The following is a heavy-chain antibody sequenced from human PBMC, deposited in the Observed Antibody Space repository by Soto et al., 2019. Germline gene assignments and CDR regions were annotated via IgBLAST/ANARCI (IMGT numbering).Heavy chain of an antibody. Sequence: ASVKVSCKASGYTFTGYYMHWVRQAPGQGLEWMGWINPNSGGTNYAQKFQGWVTMTRDTSISTAYMELSRLRSDDTAVYYCAREGLGFLSAFDIWGQGTMVTVSS. CDR2: INPNSGGT. D-gene: IGHD3-3*01. CDR1: GYTFTGYY. CDR3: AREGLGFLSAFDI. J-gene: IGHJ3*02. V-gene: IGHV1-2*04.